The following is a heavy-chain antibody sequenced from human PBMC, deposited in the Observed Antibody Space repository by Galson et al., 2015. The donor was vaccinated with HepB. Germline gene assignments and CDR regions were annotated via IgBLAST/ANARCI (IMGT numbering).Heavy chain of an antibody. V-gene: IGHV3-48*01. CDR3: ARGLGYGGNPPDY. Sequence: SLRLSCAASGFTFSSYSMNWVRQAPGKGLEWVSYISSSSSTIYYADSVKGRFTISRDNAKNSLYLQMNSLRAEDTAVYYCARGLGYGGNPPDYWGQGTLVTVSS. CDR2: ISSSSSTI. D-gene: IGHD4-23*01. CDR1: GFTFSSYS. J-gene: IGHJ4*02.